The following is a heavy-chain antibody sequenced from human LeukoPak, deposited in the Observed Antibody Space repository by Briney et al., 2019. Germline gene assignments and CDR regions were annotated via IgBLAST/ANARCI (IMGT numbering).Heavy chain of an antibody. CDR3: ARKPNSEYYFDY. J-gene: IGHJ4*02. V-gene: IGHV4-30-2*01. D-gene: IGHD3-16*01. CDR1: GGSISSGGYS. Sequence: SETLSLTCAVSGGSISSGGYSWSWIRQPPGKGLEWIGYIYYSGSIYYTPSLKSRVTMSVDTSKNQFSLKLSSVTAVDTAVYYCARKPNSEYYFDYWGQGTLDTVSS. CDR2: IYYSGSI.